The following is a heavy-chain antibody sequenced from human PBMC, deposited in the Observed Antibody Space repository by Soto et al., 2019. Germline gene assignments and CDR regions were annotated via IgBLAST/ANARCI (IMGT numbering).Heavy chain of an antibody. Sequence: PSETLSLTCAVYGGSFSGYYWSWIRQPPGKGLEWIGEINHSGSTNYNPSLKSRVTISVDTSKNQFSLKLRSVTAADTAVYYCACQGRRSGSYARREYSYSGMDVWGQGTTVTLSS. D-gene: IGHD3-3*01. CDR3: ACQGRRSGSYARREYSYSGMDV. CDR1: GGSFSGYY. J-gene: IGHJ6*02. CDR2: INHSGST. V-gene: IGHV4-34*01.